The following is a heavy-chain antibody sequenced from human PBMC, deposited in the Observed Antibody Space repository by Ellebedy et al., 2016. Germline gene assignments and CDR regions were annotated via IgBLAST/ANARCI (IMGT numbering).Heavy chain of an antibody. CDR3: YYGHYSGS. D-gene: IGHD4-17*01. V-gene: IGHV3-23*01. Sequence: GESLKISXAASGLIFSDFFMSWVRRAPGKGLEWVSTISAGGEITYFADSVRGRFTISRDNSKSTLYLQMNSLRAEDTAVYYCYYGHYSGSWGQGTLVTVSS. CDR2: ISAGGEIT. J-gene: IGHJ4*02. CDR1: GLIFSDFF.